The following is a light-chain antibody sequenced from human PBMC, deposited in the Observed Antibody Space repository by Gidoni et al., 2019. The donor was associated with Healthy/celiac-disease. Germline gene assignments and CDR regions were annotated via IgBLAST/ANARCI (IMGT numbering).Light chain of an antibody. Sequence: DVVMTHPPLSLPVTLGPPASISCRSSQSLVYSDGNTYLNWFQQRPGQSPRRLIYKVSNRDSGVPDRFSGSGSGTDFTLKISRVEAEDVGVYYCMQGTHWPPMETKAPFGQGTKVEIK. CDR2: KVS. J-gene: IGKJ1*01. CDR3: MQGTHWPPMETKAP. CDR1: QSLVYSDGNTY. V-gene: IGKV2-30*01.